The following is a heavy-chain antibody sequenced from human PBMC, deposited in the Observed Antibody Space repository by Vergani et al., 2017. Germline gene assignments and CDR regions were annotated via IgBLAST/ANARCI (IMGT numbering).Heavy chain of an antibody. CDR2: IYYSGST. V-gene: IGHV4-31*03. D-gene: IGHD2-2*01. CDR3: ASGGHRCSSTSCYAGYYYYMDV. J-gene: IGHJ6*03. CDR1: GGSISSGGYY. Sequence: QVQLQESGPGLVKPSQTLSLTCTVSGGSISSGGYYWSWIRQHPGKGLEWIGYIYYSGSTYYNPSLKSRVTISVDTSKNQFSLKLSSVTAADTAVYYCASGGHRCSSTSCYAGYYYYMDVWGKGTTVTVSS.